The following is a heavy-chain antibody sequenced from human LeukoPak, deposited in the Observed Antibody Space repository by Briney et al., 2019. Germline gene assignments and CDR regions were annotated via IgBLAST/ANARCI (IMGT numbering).Heavy chain of an antibody. J-gene: IGHJ4*02. D-gene: IGHD3-16*01. Sequence: GGSLRLSCAASGFTFSSYWMHWVRQAPGKGLVWVSIINTDTRGTYYADSVKGRFTISRDNAKNTLYLQMNSLRAEDTAVYYCARAGAYHFDNWGQGTLVTVSS. CDR2: INTDTRGT. V-gene: IGHV3-74*01. CDR1: GFTFSSYW. CDR3: ARAGAYHFDN.